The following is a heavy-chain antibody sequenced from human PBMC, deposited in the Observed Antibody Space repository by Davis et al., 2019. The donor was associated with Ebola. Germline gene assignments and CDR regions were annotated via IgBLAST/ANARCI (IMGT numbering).Heavy chain of an antibody. D-gene: IGHD4-17*01. CDR2: LSVRSIT. V-gene: IGHV3-23*01. CDR3: AKVHPPTTVTTGWFDP. Sequence: PGGSLRLSCAASGFIFSSYAMSWVRQAPGKGLEWVSSLSVRSITYHADSVKGRFTTSRDNSKNTLYLQMNSLRAEDTAVYYCAKVHPPTTVTTGWFDPWGQGTLVTVSS. CDR1: GFIFSSYA. J-gene: IGHJ5*02.